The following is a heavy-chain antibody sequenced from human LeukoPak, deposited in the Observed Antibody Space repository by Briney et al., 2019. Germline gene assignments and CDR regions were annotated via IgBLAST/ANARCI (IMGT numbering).Heavy chain of an antibody. Sequence: GGSLRLSCAASGFTFNKYSFHWVRQAPGKGLEWVAVISDDGNNKYYADSVKGRFTISRDSSKNTVFLQMNSLRAEDTAVYYCARGDFDYWGQGTLVTVSS. CDR2: ISDDGNNK. CDR1: GFTFNKYS. V-gene: IGHV3-30*14. J-gene: IGHJ4*02. CDR3: ARGDFDY.